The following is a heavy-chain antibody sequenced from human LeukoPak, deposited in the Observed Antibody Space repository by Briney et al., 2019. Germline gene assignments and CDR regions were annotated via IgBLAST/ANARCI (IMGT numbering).Heavy chain of an antibody. V-gene: IGHV4-39*01. CDR1: GGSITCSNDF. CDR3: ARQRYSGYDYALPEFDY. Sequence: PSETLSLTCTVSGGSITCSNDFWGWIRQPPGKGLVWVGSIFYSGTTYYNPSLKSRVTISVDTSKNQFSLKLSSVTAADTAVYYCARQRYSGYDYALPEFDYWGQGTLVTVSS. CDR2: IFYSGTT. D-gene: IGHD5-12*01. J-gene: IGHJ4*02.